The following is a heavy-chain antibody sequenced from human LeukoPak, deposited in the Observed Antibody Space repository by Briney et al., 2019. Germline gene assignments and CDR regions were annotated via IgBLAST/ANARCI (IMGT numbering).Heavy chain of an antibody. CDR3: ARARSAAGNFDY. Sequence: PSETLSLTCTVSGDSISSGGYYWSWIHQHPGRGLEWIGYIYYSGSTYFNPSLKSRVTISADTSKNQFSLTLSSVTAADTAVYYCARARSAAGNFDYWGQGTLVTVSS. V-gene: IGHV4-31*03. CDR1: GDSISSGGYY. D-gene: IGHD6-13*01. CDR2: IYYSGST. J-gene: IGHJ4*02.